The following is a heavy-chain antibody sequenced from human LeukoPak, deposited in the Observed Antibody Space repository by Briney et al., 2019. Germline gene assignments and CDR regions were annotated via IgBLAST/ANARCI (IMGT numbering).Heavy chain of an antibody. V-gene: IGHV1-18*04. Sequence: ASVKVSCKASGYTFTSYGISWVRQAPGQGLEWMGWISAYNGNTNYAQKFQGRVTITADKSTSTAYMELSSLRSEDTAVYYCARDRYYDSSGYYWGQGTLVTVSS. CDR3: ARDRYYDSSGYY. CDR2: ISAYNGNT. J-gene: IGHJ4*02. CDR1: GYTFTSYG. D-gene: IGHD3-22*01.